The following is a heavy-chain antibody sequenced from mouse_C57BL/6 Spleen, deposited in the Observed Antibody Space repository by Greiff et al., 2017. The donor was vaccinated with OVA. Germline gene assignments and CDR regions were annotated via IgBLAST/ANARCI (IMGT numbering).Heavy chain of an antibody. CDR2: IYPGDGDT. J-gene: IGHJ4*01. CDR3: ARLPTIVTHYYAMDY. CDR1: GYAFSSSW. D-gene: IGHD2-5*01. V-gene: IGHV1-82*01. Sequence: VQRVESGPELVKPGASVKISCKASGYAFSSSWMNWVKQRPGKGLEWIGRIYPGDGDTNYNGKFKGKATLTADKSSSTAYMQLSSLTSEDSAVYFCARLPTIVTHYYAMDYWGQGTSVTVSS.